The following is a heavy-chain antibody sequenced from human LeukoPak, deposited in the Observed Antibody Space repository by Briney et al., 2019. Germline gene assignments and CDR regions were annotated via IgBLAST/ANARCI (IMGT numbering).Heavy chain of an antibody. J-gene: IGHJ4*02. CDR2: IYYSGST. CDR1: GGSISSYY. CDR3: ARIGHEDYYFDY. Sequence: SETLSLPCTVSGGSISSYYWSWIRQPPGKGLEWIGYIYYSGSTNYNPSLKSRVTISVDTSKNQFSLKLSSVTAADTAVYYCARIGHEDYYFDYWGQGTLVTVSS. V-gene: IGHV4-59*01.